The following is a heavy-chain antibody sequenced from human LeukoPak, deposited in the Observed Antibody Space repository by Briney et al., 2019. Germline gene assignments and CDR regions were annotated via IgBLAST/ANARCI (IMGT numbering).Heavy chain of an antibody. D-gene: IGHD3-22*01. CDR1: GFPFNSYG. Sequence: PGGSLRLSCVASGFPFNSYGMHWVRQAPGKGLEWVAFIRNDGGNKYSADSVKGRFTISRDNSKNTLYLQMNSLRPEDTAVYYCAKDPTYYYDSSGPDYWGQGTLVTVSS. J-gene: IGHJ4*02. V-gene: IGHV3-30*02. CDR2: IRNDGGNK. CDR3: AKDPTYYYDSSGPDY.